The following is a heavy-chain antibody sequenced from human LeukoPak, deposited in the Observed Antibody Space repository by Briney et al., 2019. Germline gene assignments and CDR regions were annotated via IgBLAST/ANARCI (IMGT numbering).Heavy chain of an antibody. V-gene: IGHV1-46*01. CDR3: ATDYGDKSF. J-gene: IGHJ4*02. CDR2: INPSGGST. CDR1: GYTFTSYY. Sequence: ASVKVSCKASGYTFTSYYMHWVRQAPGQGLEWMGIINPSGGSTSYAQKFQGRVTMTRNTSISTAYMELSSLRSEDTAVYYCATDYGDKSFWGQGTLVTVSS. D-gene: IGHD4-17*01.